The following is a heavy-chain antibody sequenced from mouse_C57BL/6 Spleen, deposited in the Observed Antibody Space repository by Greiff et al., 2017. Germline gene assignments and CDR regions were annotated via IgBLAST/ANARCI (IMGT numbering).Heavy chain of an antibody. CDR1: GYTFTSYW. CDR2: IYPGSGST. V-gene: IGHV1-55*01. CDR3: AREDTTVERNWYFDV. D-gene: IGHD1-1*01. J-gene: IGHJ1*03. Sequence: VQLQQPGAELVKPGASVKMSCKASGYTFTSYWITWVKQRPGQGLEWIGDIYPGSGSTNYNEKFKSKATLTVDTSSSTAYMQLSSLTSEDSAVYYCAREDTTVERNWYFDVWGTGTTVTVSS.